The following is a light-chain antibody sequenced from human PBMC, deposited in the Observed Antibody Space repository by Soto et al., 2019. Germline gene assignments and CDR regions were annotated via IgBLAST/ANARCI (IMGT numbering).Light chain of an antibody. CDR3: LQDYRYPRT. CDR2: ATS. V-gene: IGKV1-6*01. J-gene: IGKJ1*01. Sequence: AVPMTQSPSSLSASVGDRVTITCRASQGIRNDLGWYQQRPGKAPKLLIYATSNLQTGDPSRFSGSGSGTDFTLTISSLQPEDFATCYCLQDYRYPRTFGQGTKVEIK. CDR1: QGIRND.